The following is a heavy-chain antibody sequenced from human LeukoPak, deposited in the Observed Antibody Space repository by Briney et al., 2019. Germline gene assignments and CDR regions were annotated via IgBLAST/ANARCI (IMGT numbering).Heavy chain of an antibody. J-gene: IGHJ4*02. CDR1: GFTFSYYW. CDR2: ISSDVSNT. V-gene: IGHV3-74*01. Sequence: GGSLRLSCAASGFTFSYYWMHWVRQTPGKGLVWVSRISSDVSNTSQADSVKGRFTISRDNARNTLYLQMNNLRAEDTALYYCARSRNGSFDYWGQGTLVTVSS. D-gene: IGHD6-25*01. CDR3: ARSRNGSFDY.